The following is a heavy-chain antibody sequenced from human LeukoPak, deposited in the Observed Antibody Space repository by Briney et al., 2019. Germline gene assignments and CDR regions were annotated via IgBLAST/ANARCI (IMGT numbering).Heavy chain of an antibody. J-gene: IGHJ4*02. CDR3: AKTPDKYSSGWIDY. CDR2: ITSSSTYT. V-gene: IGHV3-11*03. CDR1: GFAFSDYY. D-gene: IGHD6-19*01. Sequence: GGSLRLSCAASGFAFSDYYMSWIRQAPGKGLEWVSYITSSSTYTSYADSVKGRFTISRDNSKNTLYLQMNSLRAEDTAVYYCAKTPDKYSSGWIDYWGQGTLVTVSS.